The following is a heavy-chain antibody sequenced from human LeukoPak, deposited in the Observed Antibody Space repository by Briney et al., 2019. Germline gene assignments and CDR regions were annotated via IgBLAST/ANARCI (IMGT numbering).Heavy chain of an antibody. D-gene: IGHD3-16*02. CDR2: ISAYNGNT. Sequence: ASVKVSCKASGYTFTSYGISWVRQAPGQGLEWRGWISAYNGNTNYAQKLQGRVTMTTDTSTSTAYMELSSLRSEDTAVYYCARDLSLITFGGVIVYYFDYWGQGTLVTVSS. J-gene: IGHJ4*02. CDR3: ARDLSLITFGGVIVYYFDY. CDR1: GYTFTSYG. V-gene: IGHV1-18*01.